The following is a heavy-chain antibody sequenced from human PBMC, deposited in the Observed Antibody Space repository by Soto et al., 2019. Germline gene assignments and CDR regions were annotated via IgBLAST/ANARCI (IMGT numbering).Heavy chain of an antibody. CDR1: GGSISSGDYY. J-gene: IGHJ3*02. V-gene: IGHV4-30-4*01. CDR2: IYYSGST. CDR3: ARSISHDWNGFDI. Sequence: QVQLRESGPGLVKPSQTLSLTCTVSGGSISSGDYYWSWIRQPPGKGLEWIGYIYYSGSTNYNPSLESRVTISVDRSKNQFSLKLTSVTAADTAVYYCARSISHDWNGFDIWGQGTVVTVSS. D-gene: IGHD3-3*01.